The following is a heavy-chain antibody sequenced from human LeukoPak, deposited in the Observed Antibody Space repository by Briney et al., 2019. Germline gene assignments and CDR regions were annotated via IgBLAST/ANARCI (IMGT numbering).Heavy chain of an antibody. CDR2: INPNSGGT. CDR3: ASSWSGGTRYYYYGMDV. J-gene: IGHJ6*02. CDR1: GYTFTGYY. V-gene: IGHV1-2*02. D-gene: IGHD3-3*01. Sequence: GASVKVSCKASGYTFTGYYMHWVRQAPGQELEWMGWINPNSGGTNYAQKFQGRVTMTRDTSISTAYMELSRLRSDDTAVYYCASSWSGGTRYYYYGMDVWGQGTTVTVSS.